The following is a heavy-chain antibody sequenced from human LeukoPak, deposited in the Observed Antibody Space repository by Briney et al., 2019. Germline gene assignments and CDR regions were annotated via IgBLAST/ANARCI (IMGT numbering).Heavy chain of an antibody. Sequence: PSETLSLTCTVSGGSISSYYWSWIRQPPGKGLEWIGYIYYRGSTNYNPSLKSRVTMSVDTSKNQFSLKLSSVTAADTAVYYCTRGSIAYYYMDVWGKGTTVTISS. CDR1: GGSISSYY. CDR2: IYYRGST. CDR3: TRGSIAYYYMDV. D-gene: IGHD3-22*01. J-gene: IGHJ6*03. V-gene: IGHV4-59*01.